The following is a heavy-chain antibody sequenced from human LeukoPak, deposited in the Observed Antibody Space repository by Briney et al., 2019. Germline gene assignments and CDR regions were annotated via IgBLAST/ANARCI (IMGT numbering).Heavy chain of an antibody. V-gene: IGHV4-34*01. J-gene: IGHJ4*02. Sequence: PSETLSLTCAVYGGSFSGYYWSWIRQPPGKGLEWIGEINHSGSTNYNPSLKSRVTISVDTSKNQFSLKLSSVTAADTAVYYCARRNYYVWGSYRPKFGYWGQGTLVTVSS. D-gene: IGHD3-16*02. CDR2: INHSGST. CDR3: ARRNYYVWGSYRPKFGY. CDR1: GGSFSGYY.